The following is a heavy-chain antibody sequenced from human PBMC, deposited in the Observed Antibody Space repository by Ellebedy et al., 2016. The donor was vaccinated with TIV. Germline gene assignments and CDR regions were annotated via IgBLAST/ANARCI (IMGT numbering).Heavy chain of an antibody. D-gene: IGHD1-26*01. V-gene: IGHV3-48*02. CDR2: IVGIGSTI. J-gene: IGHJ3*02. Sequence: GGSLRLSXAASGFTFSAYSMNWVRQAPGKGLEWLSFIVGIGSTIYYADSVKGRFTISRDNDKNSLYLQMNSLRDEDTDVYYCARRGNYLGDAFDIWGQGTMVIVSS. CDR1: GFTFSAYS. CDR3: ARRGNYLGDAFDI.